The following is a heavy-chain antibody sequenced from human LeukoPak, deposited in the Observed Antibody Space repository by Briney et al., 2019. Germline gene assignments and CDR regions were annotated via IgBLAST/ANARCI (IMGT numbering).Heavy chain of an antibody. V-gene: IGHV4-38-2*02. CDR1: GYSISSGYY. Sequence: SETLSLTCTVSGYSISSGYYWGWIRQPTGKGLEWIGRFYARGITNYNPSLKSRVTMSVDTSKNQLSLKLTSVTAADTAVYYCARESISKADAFDIWGQGTMVTVSS. CDR2: FYARGIT. D-gene: IGHD3-9*01. J-gene: IGHJ3*02. CDR3: ARESISKADAFDI.